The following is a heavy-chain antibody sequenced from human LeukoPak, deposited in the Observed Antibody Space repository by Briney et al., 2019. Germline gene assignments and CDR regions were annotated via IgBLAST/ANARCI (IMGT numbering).Heavy chain of an antibody. J-gene: IGHJ4*02. CDR3: AREGLTMVRGVDTYFDY. CDR2: IYHSGST. D-gene: IGHD3-10*01. Sequence: SETLSLTCTVSGYSISSGYYWGWIRQPPGKGLEWIGSIYHSGSTYYNPSLKSRVTISVDTSKNQFSLKLSSVTAADTAVYYCAREGLTMVRGVDTYFDYWGQGTLVTVSS. CDR1: GYSISSGYY. V-gene: IGHV4-38-2*02.